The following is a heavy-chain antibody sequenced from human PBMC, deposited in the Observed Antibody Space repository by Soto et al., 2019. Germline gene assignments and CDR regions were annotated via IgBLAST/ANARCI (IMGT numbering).Heavy chain of an antibody. CDR1: GFTFDDYA. CDR2: ISWNSGSI. V-gene: IGHV3-9*01. D-gene: IGHD5-12*01. Sequence: EVQLVESGGGLVQPGRSLRLSCAASGFTFDDYAMHWVRQAPGKGLEWVSGISWNSGSIGYADSVKGRFTISRDNAKNSLYLQMNSLRAEDTALYYCAKGSPDSGYDYKFDCWGQGTLVTVSS. CDR3: AKGSPDSGYDYKFDC. J-gene: IGHJ4*02.